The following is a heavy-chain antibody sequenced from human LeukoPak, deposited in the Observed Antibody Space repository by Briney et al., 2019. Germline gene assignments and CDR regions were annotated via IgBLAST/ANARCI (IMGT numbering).Heavy chain of an antibody. CDR2: TNPNSGNT. V-gene: IGHV1-8*03. J-gene: IGHJ4*02. Sequence: ASVKVSCKASGYTFTSYDINWVRQATGQGLEWMGWTNPNSGNTGYAQKFQGRVTITRNTSISTAYMELSSLRSEDTAVYYCARGLAAAGTGVDYWGQGTLVTVSS. CDR3: ARGLAAAGTGVDY. D-gene: IGHD6-13*01. CDR1: GYTFTSYD.